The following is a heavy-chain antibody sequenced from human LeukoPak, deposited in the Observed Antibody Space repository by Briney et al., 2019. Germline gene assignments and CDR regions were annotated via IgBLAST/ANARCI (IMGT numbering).Heavy chain of an antibody. CDR2: IYPGDSDT. CDR1: GYSFTSYW. J-gene: IGHJ4*02. CDR3: ARQQWRSSGWDYFDY. V-gene: IGHV5-51*01. Sequence: GESLKISCQGSGYSFTSYWIGWVRQMPGKGLEWMGIIYPGDSDTRYSPSFQGQVTISADKSINTAYLQWSSLKASDTAMYYCARQQWRSSGWDYFDYWGQGTLVTVSS. D-gene: IGHD6-19*01.